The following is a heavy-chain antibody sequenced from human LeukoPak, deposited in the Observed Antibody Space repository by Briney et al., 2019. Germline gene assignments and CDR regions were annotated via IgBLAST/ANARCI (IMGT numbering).Heavy chain of an antibody. D-gene: IGHD3-22*01. CDR1: GGSISSYY. Sequence: PSETLSLTCTVSGGSISSYYWSWIRQPPGKGLEWIGYIYYSGSTNYNPSLKSRVTISVDTSKNQFSLKLSSVTAADTAVYYCARGGGGDYDSSGYYLYYYYYGMDVWGQGTTVTVSS. V-gene: IGHV4-59*01. CDR2: IYYSGST. CDR3: ARGGGGDYDSSGYYLYYYYYGMDV. J-gene: IGHJ6*02.